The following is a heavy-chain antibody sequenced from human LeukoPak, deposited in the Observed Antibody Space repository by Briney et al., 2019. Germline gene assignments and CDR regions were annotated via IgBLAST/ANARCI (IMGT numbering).Heavy chain of an antibody. CDR3: AREVDTAMVNDAFDI. CDR1: GFTFSNAW. D-gene: IGHD5-18*01. Sequence: GGSLRLSCAASGFTFSNAWMSWVRQAPGKGLEWVGRIRSKTDGGTIDYAAPAKGRFTISRDDSKNTLYLQMNSLKTEDTAVYYCAREVDTAMVNDAFDIWGQGTMVTVSS. CDR2: IRSKTDGGTI. J-gene: IGHJ3*02. V-gene: IGHV3-15*01.